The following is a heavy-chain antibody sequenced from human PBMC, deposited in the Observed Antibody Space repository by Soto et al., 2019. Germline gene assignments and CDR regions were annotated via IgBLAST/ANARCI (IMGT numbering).Heavy chain of an antibody. CDR1: GGTFSSHA. CDR3: ARERQQLAGN. Sequence: GASVKVSCKASGGTFSSHAISWVRQAPGQGLEWMGGIIPIFGTAKYAQEFQGRVTITADESTNTAYMELRSLRSDDTAVYYCARERQQLAGNWGQGTLVTVSS. CDR2: IIPIFGTA. D-gene: IGHD6-13*01. V-gene: IGHV1-69*13. J-gene: IGHJ4*02.